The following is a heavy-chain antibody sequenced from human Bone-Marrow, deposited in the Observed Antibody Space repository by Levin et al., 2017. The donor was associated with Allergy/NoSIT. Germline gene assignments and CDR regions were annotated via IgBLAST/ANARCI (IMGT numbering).Heavy chain of an antibody. D-gene: IGHD6-19*01. Sequence: SCTASGFTFNSYHMHWVRLTPGKRLEWLTVISNDGNNKKYADSVEGRFTVSRDNSKDTVFLRMNSLRPEDTSVYYCSRGLIGVAGGFDYWGQGTLVTVSS. V-gene: IGHV3-30-3*01. J-gene: IGHJ4*02. CDR3: SRGLIGVAGGFDY. CDR1: GFTFNSYH. CDR2: ISNDGNNK.